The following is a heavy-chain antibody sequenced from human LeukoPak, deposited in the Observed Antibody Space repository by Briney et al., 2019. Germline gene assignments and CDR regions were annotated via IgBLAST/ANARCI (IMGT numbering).Heavy chain of an antibody. V-gene: IGHV4-39*07. CDR1: GGSISSSSYY. CDR2: ISHSGST. CDR3: ARVYYNKYGVYYYYHMDV. J-gene: IGHJ6*03. Sequence: NPSETLSLTCTVSGGSISSSSYYWGWIRQPPGKGLEWIGEISHSGSTNYNPSLKSRVTILVDTSKNQFSLNLNSVTAADTAVYYCARVYYNKYGVYYYYHMDVWGKGTPVTVSS. D-gene: IGHD4-11*01.